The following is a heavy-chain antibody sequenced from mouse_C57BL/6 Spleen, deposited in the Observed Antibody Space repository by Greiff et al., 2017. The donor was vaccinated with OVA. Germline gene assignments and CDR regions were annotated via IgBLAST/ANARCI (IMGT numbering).Heavy chain of an antibody. J-gene: IGHJ3*01. Sequence: QVQLQQPGAELVRPGSSVKLSCKASGYTFTSYWMHWVKQRPIQGLEWIGNIDPSDSDTHYNQKFKDKATLTVDKSSSTAYMQLSSLTSEDSAVYYGARVDGSSPWFAYWGQGTLVTVSA. V-gene: IGHV1-52*01. D-gene: IGHD1-1*01. CDR1: GYTFTSYW. CDR3: ARVDGSSPWFAY. CDR2: IDPSDSDT.